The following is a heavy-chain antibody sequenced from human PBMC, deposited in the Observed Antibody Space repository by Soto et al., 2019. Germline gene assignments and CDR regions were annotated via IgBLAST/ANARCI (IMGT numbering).Heavy chain of an antibody. Sequence: ASVKVSCKASGYTFTSYGINWVRQAPGRGLEWMGWMNPNSGNTGYAQKFQGRVTMTRNTSISTAYMELSSLRSEDTAVYYCARRRYYDSGVDYWGQGTLVTVSS. V-gene: IGHV1-8*01. J-gene: IGHJ4*02. CDR2: MNPNSGNT. D-gene: IGHD3-22*01. CDR1: GYTFTSYG. CDR3: ARRRYYDSGVDY.